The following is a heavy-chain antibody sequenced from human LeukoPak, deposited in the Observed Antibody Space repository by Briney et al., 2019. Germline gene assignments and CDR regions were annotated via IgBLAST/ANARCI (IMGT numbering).Heavy chain of an antibody. V-gene: IGHV4-61*02. J-gene: IGHJ4*02. D-gene: IGHD1-26*01. CDR2: IYTSGST. CDR1: GGSFSTGADY. Sequence: SETLSLTCTVSGGSFSTGADYWSWIRQPAGKGLEWIGRIYTSGSTNYNPSLKSRVTISVDTSKNQFFLKLSSVTAADTAVYYCARESLGPPYYFDYWGQGTLVTVSS. CDR3: ARESLGPPYYFDY.